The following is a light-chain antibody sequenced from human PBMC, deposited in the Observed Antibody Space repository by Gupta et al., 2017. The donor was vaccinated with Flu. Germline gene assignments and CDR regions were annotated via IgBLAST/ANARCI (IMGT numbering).Light chain of an antibody. CDR1: QDISRY. J-gene: IGKJ3*01. CDR2: ETA. CDR3: QQYYTLPFT. V-gene: IGKV1-33*01. Sequence: DIQMTQSPSSLSASVGDRVTITCQATQDISRYLSWYQQKPGTAPKLLVYETATLETGVPSRFSGSRSGTHYTFTINNLRPEDTATYYCQQYYTLPFTFGPGTKVTI.